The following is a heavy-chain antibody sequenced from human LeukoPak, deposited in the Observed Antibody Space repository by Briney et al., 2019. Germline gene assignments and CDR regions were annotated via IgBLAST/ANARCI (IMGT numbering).Heavy chain of an antibody. V-gene: IGHV4-39*01. CDR1: GGSISSSSYY. J-gene: IGHJ4*02. Sequence: SETLSLTXTVSGGSISSSSYYWGWIRQPPGKGLEWIGSIYYSGSTYYNPSLKSRVTISVDTSKNQFSLKLSSVTAADTAVYYCARQGATYYFDYWGQWTLVTVSS. CDR2: IYYSGST. CDR3: ARQGATYYFDY.